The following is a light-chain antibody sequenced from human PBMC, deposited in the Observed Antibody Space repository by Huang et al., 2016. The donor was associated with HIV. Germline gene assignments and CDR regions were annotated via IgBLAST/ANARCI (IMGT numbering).Light chain of an antibody. CDR3: QQRSNWPPIT. Sequence: EIVLTQSPATLALSPGDRATLSCRASQSVSNYLAWYQQKPGQAPRLLIYDASNRATGIPARCTGRGSGTDFTLTISSLEPEDFAVYYRQQRSNWPPITFGQGTRLEIQ. CDR2: DAS. CDR1: QSVSNY. V-gene: IGKV3-11*01. J-gene: IGKJ5*01.